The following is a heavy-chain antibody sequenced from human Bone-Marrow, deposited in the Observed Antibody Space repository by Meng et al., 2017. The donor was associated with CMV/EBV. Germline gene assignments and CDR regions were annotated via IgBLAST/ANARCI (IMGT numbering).Heavy chain of an antibody. D-gene: IGHD2-21*01. CDR1: GGTFSSYA. Sequence: SVKVSCKASGGTFSSYAISWVRQAPGQGLEWMGGIIPIFGTANYAQKFQGRVTITTDESTSTAYMELSSLRSEDTAVYYCAGTLFRAYYYYGMEVWGQGTTVTVSS. V-gene: IGHV1-69*05. J-gene: IGHJ6*02. CDR2: IIPIFGTA. CDR3: AGTLFRAYYYYGMEV.